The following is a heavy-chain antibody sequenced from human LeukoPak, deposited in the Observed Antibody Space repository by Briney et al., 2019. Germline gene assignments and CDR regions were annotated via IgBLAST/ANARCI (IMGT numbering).Heavy chain of an antibody. V-gene: IGHV3-11*04. D-gene: IGHD6-19*01. Sequence: GGSLRLSCAASGFTFSDYNMNWVRQAPGKGLEWVSYITNGGSTIHHADSVKGRFTISRDNAKNSLYLQMNSLRAEDTAVYYCARDESSGWYYFDYWGQGTLVTVSS. J-gene: IGHJ4*02. CDR1: GFTFSDYN. CDR3: ARDESSGWYYFDY. CDR2: ITNGGSTI.